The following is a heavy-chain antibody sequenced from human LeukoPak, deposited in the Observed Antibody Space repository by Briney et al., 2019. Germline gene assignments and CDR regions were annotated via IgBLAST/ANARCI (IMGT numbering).Heavy chain of an antibody. V-gene: IGHV1-8*02. J-gene: IGHJ4*02. CDR1: GYTFTSYG. CDR2: MNPNSGNT. CDR3: ARAVYYGSGSSYYFDY. D-gene: IGHD3-10*01. Sequence: ASVKVSCKASGYTFTSYGISWVRQAPGQGLEWMGWMNPNSGNTGYAQKFQGRVTMTRNTSISTAYMELSSLRSEDTAVYYCARAVYYGSGSSYYFDYWGQGTLVTVSS.